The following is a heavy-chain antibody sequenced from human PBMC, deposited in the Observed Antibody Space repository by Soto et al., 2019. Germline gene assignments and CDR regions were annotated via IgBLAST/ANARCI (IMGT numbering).Heavy chain of an antibody. J-gene: IGHJ6*02. CDR1: GFTFSDNG. CDR2: ISYDGSNK. D-gene: IGHD6-19*01. Sequence: QVQLVESGGGVVQPGRSLTLSCAASGFTFSDNGMHWVRQAPGKGLEWVSVISYDGSNKYYGDSVKGRFTISRDNSKNTMYRQMHNLRADDTAVYYCAKGDGAGHYYGMDVWGQGTTVTVSS. V-gene: IGHV3-30*18. CDR3: AKGDGAGHYYGMDV.